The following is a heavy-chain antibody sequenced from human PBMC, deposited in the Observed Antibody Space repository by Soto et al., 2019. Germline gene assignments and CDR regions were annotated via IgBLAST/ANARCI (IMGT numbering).Heavy chain of an antibody. CDR2: FDPEDGET. D-gene: IGHD3-3*01. CDR3: STGTRFGAVIRPFEY. V-gene: IGHV1-24*01. Sequence: QVQLVQSGAEVKKPGASVKVSCKVSGYTLTEFSMHWVRQAPGQGLEWMGTFDPEDGETLYAQKLNGRVTMTEDTSTDTVYMELSSLRSEDTAVYYCSTGTRFGAVIRPFEYWGQGALVTVSS. J-gene: IGHJ4*02. CDR1: GYTLTEFS.